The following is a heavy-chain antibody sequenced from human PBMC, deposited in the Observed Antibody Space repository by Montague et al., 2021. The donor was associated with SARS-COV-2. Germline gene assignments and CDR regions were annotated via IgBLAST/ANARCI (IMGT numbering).Heavy chain of an antibody. CDR2: VNQSGGT. CDR1: GGSLSNNY. CDR3: ARVPLYFEGFDS. J-gene: IGHJ4*02. V-gene: IGHV4-34*01. Sequence: SETLSLTCAVLGGSLSNNYWKWVRQPPGKGLEWIGEVNQSGGTNHYNPSHKGRVKISVDRSIKQMSLNLEAVTAADTAVYYCARVPLYFEGFDSWGPGILVAVSS. D-gene: IGHD3-9*01.